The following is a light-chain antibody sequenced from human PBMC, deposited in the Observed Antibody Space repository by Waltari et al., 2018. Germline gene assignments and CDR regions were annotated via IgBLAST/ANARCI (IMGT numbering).Light chain of an antibody. CDR2: EVF. CDR3: CSYAGRGTYV. J-gene: IGLJ1*01. V-gene: IGLV2-23*02. Sequence: QSGLTQPASVSGSPGQSITISCTGTSSDVGNYNLVSWYQQHPGEAPKLLICEVFKRPPDTSSRFSGAKSGSTASLTISGLQPEDEADYYCCSYAGRGTYVFGSGTKVTVL. CDR1: SSDVGNYNL.